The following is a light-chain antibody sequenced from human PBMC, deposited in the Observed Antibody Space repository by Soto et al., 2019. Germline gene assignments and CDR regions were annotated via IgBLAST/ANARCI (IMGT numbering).Light chain of an antibody. CDR2: STN. CDR1: SGSVSTSYS. J-gene: IGLJ3*02. Sequence: QTVVTQEPSFSVSPGGTVTLTCGLSSGSVSTSYSPSWYQQTPGQAPRTLIYSTNTRSSGVPDRFSGSILGNKAALTITGAQADDEYYYYCVLYMGSGISVFGGGTKLTVL. V-gene: IGLV8-61*01. CDR3: VLYMGSGISV.